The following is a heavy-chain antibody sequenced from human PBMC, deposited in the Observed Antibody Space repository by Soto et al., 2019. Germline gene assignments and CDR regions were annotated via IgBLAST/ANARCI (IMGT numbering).Heavy chain of an antibody. CDR3: SKDKPKYYGMDA. CDR1: GFTFDDYT. CDR2: INWDGGDT. J-gene: IGHJ6*02. V-gene: IGHV3-43*01. Sequence: HPGGSLRLSCAASGFTFDDYTMHWVRQAPGKGLEWVSLINWDGGDTYYADSVKGRFTISRDNSKNSLYLQMNSLTTEDTALYYCSKDKPKYYGMDAWGQGTTVTVS.